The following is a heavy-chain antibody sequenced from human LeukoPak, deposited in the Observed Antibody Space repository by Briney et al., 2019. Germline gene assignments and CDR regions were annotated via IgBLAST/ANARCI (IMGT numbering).Heavy chain of an antibody. CDR1: GFIFNTYA. Sequence: GGSVRLSCAACGFIFNTYAMHWVRQAPAKGLAWVAGINWNGGSTGYADSVKGRFTISRDNAKKSLYLQMHSLRAEDTAFYYCARGYTGYDWGNLFDYWGQGTLVTVSS. V-gene: IGHV3-20*04. CDR3: ARGYTGYDWGNLFDY. J-gene: IGHJ4*02. CDR2: INWNGGST. D-gene: IGHD5-12*01.